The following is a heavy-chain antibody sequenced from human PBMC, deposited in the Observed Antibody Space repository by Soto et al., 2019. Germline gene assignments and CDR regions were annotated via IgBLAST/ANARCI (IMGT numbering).Heavy chain of an antibody. CDR2: ISYDGSNK. D-gene: IGHD2-2*01. CDR1: GFTFSSYG. V-gene: IGHV3-30*18. Sequence: GGSLRLSCAASGFTFSSYGMHWVRQAPGKGLEWVAVISYDGSNKYYADSVKGRFTISRDNSKNTLYLQMNSLRAEDTAVYYCAKSDYCSSTSCYSVYNWFDPWGQGTLVTVSS. J-gene: IGHJ5*02. CDR3: AKSDYCSSTSCYSVYNWFDP.